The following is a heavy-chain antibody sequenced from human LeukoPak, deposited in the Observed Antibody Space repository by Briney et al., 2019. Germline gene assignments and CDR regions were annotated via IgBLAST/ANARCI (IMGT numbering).Heavy chain of an antibody. D-gene: IGHD1-26*01. Sequence: ASVKVSCKASGYTFTGYYMHWVRQAPGRGLEWMGWINPNSGGTNYAQKFQGRVTMTRDTSISTAYMELSRLRSDDTAVYYCAREWQVGATGFDYWGQGTLVTVSS. CDR1: GYTFTGYY. V-gene: IGHV1-2*02. CDR2: INPNSGGT. J-gene: IGHJ4*02. CDR3: AREWQVGATGFDY.